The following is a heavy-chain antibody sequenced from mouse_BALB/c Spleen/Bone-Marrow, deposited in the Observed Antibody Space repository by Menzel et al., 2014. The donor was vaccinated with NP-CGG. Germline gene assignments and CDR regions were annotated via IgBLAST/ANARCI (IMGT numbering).Heavy chain of an antibody. J-gene: IGHJ4*01. Sequence: VQLQQSGAELVRPGSSVKISCKASGYAFSNYGMNWVKQRPGQGLEWIGQIYPGDGEINYNGEFEGRVTLAADKSSSTAYMQVSSLTSEDSAVYFCASVYDYGRGYAMDYWGQGTSVTVSS. CDR1: GYAFSNYG. D-gene: IGHD2-4*01. CDR2: IYPGDGEI. CDR3: ASVYDYGRGYAMDY. V-gene: IGHV1-80*01.